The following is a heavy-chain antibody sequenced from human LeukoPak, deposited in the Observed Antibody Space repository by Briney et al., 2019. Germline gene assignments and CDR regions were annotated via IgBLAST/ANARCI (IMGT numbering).Heavy chain of an antibody. V-gene: IGHV3-21*01. J-gene: IGHJ4*02. CDR2: ISSSSSYI. D-gene: IGHD6-6*01. CDR1: GFTFSSYS. Sequence: GGSLRLSCAASGFTFSSYSMNWVRQAPGKGLEWVSSISSSSSYIYYADSVKGRFTISRDNAKNSLYLQMNSLRAEDTAVYYCARDRTGIAARCFDYWGQGTLVTVSS. CDR3: ARDRTGIAARCFDY.